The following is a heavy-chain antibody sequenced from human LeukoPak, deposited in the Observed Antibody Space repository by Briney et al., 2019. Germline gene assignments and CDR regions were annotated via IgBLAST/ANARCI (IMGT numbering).Heavy chain of an antibody. CDR3: ARVSGSEWELLKMDAFDI. Sequence: SQTLSLTCTVSGGSISSGSYYWSWIRQPAGKGLEWIGRIYTSGSTNYNPSLKSRVTISVDTSKNQFSLKLSSVTAADTAVYYCARVSGSEWELLKMDAFDIWGQGTMVTVSS. CDR2: IYTSGST. D-gene: IGHD1-26*01. CDR1: GGSISSGSYY. J-gene: IGHJ3*02. V-gene: IGHV4-61*02.